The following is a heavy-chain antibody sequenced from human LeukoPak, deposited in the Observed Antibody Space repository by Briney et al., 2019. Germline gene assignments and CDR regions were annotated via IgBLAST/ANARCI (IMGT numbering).Heavy chain of an antibody. CDR3: ARGITMITWDVDYFDY. V-gene: IGHV4-30-2*01. CDR2: IYHSGST. Sequence: PSQTLSLTCAVSGGSIGSGGYSWSWIRQPPGKGLEWIGYIYHSGSTYYNPSLKSRVTISVDRSKNQFSLKLSSVTAADTAVYYCARGITMITWDVDYFDYWGQGTLVTVSS. J-gene: IGHJ4*02. CDR1: GGSIGSGGYS. D-gene: IGHD3-22*01.